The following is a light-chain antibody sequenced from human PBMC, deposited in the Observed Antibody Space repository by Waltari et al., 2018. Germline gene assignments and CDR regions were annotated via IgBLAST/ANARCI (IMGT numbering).Light chain of an antibody. Sequence: QSVLTQPPSVSGAPGQRVTISCTGSNSNIGAGYYVHWYQQLPGPAPKLLIYSDNSRPSGVPDRFSGSKSGTSASLSITGLQAEDEADYYCQSYDNSFVIFGGGTKLTVL. J-gene: IGLJ2*01. CDR1: NSNIGAGYY. CDR2: SDN. V-gene: IGLV1-40*01. CDR3: QSYDNSFVI.